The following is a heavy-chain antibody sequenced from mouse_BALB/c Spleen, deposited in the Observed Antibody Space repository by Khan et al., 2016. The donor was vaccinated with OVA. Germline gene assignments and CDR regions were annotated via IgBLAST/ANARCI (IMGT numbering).Heavy chain of an antibody. CDR3: ARSCYGSFAY. Sequence: VRLQQSGPELVKPGASVKISCKASGYTFTDYNMDWVKQSHGESLEWIGYIFPNNGGTGYNQKFKTKATLTVDNSSSTAYMELRSLTSEDSAVYYCARSCYGSFAYWGQGTLVTVSA. CDR2: IFPNNGGT. D-gene: IGHD1-2*01. J-gene: IGHJ3*01. V-gene: IGHV1S29*02. CDR1: GYTFTDYN.